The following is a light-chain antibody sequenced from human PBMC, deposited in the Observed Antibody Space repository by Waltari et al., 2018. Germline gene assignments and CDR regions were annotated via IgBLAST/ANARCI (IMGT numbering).Light chain of an antibody. V-gene: IGKV1-5*01. CDR2: DAS. J-gene: IGKJ5*01. Sequence: DIQMTQSPSTLSASVGDRVTIPCRASQSISSWLAWYQQKPGKAPNLLIYDASSLESGVPSRFSGSGSGTEFTLTISSLQPEDLGVYYCQQRGNWPITFGQGTRLEI. CDR1: QSISSW. CDR3: QQRGNWPIT.